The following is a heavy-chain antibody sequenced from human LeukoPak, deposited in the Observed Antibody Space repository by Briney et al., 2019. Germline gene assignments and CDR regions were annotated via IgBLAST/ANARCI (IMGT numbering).Heavy chain of an antibody. CDR1: AASIRGYY. Sequence: SETLSLTCTVSAASIRGYYWSWIRQPPGKGLEWIGYIYYIGSTNYNPSLKSRVTISVDTSKNQFSLKLRSVTAADTAVYYCASTPYYDSSGYYNDYWGQGTLVTVSS. CDR2: IYYIGST. V-gene: IGHV4-59*01. J-gene: IGHJ4*02. CDR3: ASTPYYDSSGYYNDY. D-gene: IGHD3-22*01.